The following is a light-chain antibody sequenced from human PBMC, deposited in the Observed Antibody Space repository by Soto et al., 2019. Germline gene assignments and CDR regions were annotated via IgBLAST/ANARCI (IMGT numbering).Light chain of an antibody. Sequence: EIVLTQSPGTLSLSPGERATLSCRASQTVSTNYLAWYQQKPGQAPGLLIFDASTRATGIPDRFTGSGSGTEFTLTISSLQPDDFATYDCQHYYTYSWMFGQGTKVDIK. CDR2: DAS. J-gene: IGKJ1*01. CDR1: QTVSTNY. CDR3: QHYYTYSWM. V-gene: IGKV3-20*01.